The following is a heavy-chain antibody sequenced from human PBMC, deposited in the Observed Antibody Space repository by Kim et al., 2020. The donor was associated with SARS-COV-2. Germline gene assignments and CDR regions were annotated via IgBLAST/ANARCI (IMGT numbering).Heavy chain of an antibody. CDR2: IRSKANSYAT. D-gene: IGHD3-9*01. CDR3: TSPVLRYFDGRDY. J-gene: IGHJ4*02. V-gene: IGHV3-73*01. Sequence: GGSLRLSCAASGFTFSGSAMHWVRQASGKGLEWVGRIRSKANSYATAYVASVKGRFTISRDDSKNTAYLQMNSLKTEDTAVYYCTSPVLRYFDGRDYWGQGTLVTVSS. CDR1: GFTFSGSA.